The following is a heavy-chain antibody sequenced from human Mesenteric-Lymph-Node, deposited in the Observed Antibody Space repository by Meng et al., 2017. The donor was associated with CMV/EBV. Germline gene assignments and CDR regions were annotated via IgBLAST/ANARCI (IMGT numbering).Heavy chain of an antibody. V-gene: IGHV4-39*01. CDR1: GGSISSSTWY. Sequence: TVSGGSISSSTWYWGWIRQPPGKGLEWIGSMYFGGGTYYNPSLKSRVTISVDSSKNQFSLKVTSVTAADTAVYYCARPTGGSSSPWDHWGQGTLVTVSS. CDR2: MYFGGGT. D-gene: IGHD6-6*01. J-gene: IGHJ4*02. CDR3: ARPTGGSSSPWDH.